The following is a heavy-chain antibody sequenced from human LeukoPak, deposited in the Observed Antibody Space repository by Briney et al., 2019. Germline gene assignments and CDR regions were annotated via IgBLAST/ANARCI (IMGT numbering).Heavy chain of an antibody. CDR2: ISGSGGST. CDR1: GFTFSSYS. J-gene: IGHJ4*02. V-gene: IGHV3-23*01. CDR3: AKGVYGTGNPYYFDY. D-gene: IGHD1-7*01. Sequence: GGSLRLSCAASGFTFSSYSMSWVRQAPGKGLEWVSAISGSGGSTYYADSVKGRFTISRDNSKNTLYLQMNSLRAEDTAVYYCAKGVYGTGNPYYFDYWGQGTLVTVSS.